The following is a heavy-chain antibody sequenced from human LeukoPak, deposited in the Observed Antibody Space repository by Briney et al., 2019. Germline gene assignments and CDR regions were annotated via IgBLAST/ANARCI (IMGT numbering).Heavy chain of an antibody. Sequence: SETLSLTCAVYGGSFSGYYWNWIRQPPGKGLEWIGEINHSGSINYNPSLKSRVTISVDMSNNQFSLRLSSVTAADAAVYYCARGGDYQLLPFDYWGQGTLVTVSS. CDR2: INHSGSI. V-gene: IGHV4-34*01. CDR1: GGSFSGYY. D-gene: IGHD2-2*01. J-gene: IGHJ4*02. CDR3: ARGGDYQLLPFDY.